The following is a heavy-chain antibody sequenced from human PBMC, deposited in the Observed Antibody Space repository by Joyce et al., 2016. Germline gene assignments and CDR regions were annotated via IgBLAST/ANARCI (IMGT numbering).Heavy chain of an antibody. Sequence: QLVESGGGVVKPGGSLRLSCEASGSTFSTSRMSWFRQAPGKGLEWGAAISYTSYDIFHAETVRGRFTVSRDNAKKTLYLQMNSLRAEDSAVFYCARGGISYYYAMDVWGQGTTVTVSS. J-gene: IGHJ6*02. CDR2: ISYTSYDI. CDR3: ARGGISYYYAMDV. D-gene: IGHD3-16*01. CDR1: GSTFSTSR. V-gene: IGHV3-21*01.